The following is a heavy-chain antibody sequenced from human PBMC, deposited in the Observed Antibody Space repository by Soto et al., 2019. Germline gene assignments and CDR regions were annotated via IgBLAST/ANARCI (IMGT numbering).Heavy chain of an antibody. V-gene: IGHV3-30*18. J-gene: IGHJ4*02. CDR2: VSSDGRTK. D-gene: IGHD3-3*01. CDR3: AKERGVAGYIDY. Sequence: GGSLRLSCVASGFAFSRYCIHWVRQAPGKGLEWVGVVSSDGRTKYYADSVKGRFTISRDNFKNTLYLQMGSLRPEDTAVYYFAKERGVAGYIDYRGRGILLTVS. CDR1: GFAFSRYC.